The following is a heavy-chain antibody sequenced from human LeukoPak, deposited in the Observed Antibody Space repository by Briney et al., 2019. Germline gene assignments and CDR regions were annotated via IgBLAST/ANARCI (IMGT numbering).Heavy chain of an antibody. CDR2: VSDSGRST. Sequence: GWSLRLSCTASRFTFNTYAMNWVRQAPGKGLEWISGVSDSGRSTYYADSVKGRFTISRDNSKNTLYLQMNSLRAEDTAVYYCANLIDSSRKYGLDVWGQGTTVTVSS. V-gene: IGHV3-23*01. J-gene: IGHJ6*02. CDR3: ANLIDSSRKYGLDV. CDR1: RFTFNTYA. D-gene: IGHD3-22*01.